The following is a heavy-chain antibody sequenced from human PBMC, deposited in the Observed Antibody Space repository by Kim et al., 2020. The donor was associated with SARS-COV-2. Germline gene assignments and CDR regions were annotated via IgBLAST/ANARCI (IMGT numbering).Heavy chain of an antibody. CDR2: ISSNGGST. V-gene: IGHV3-64D*09. J-gene: IGHJ3*02. CDR3: VKDRRITMIVVVITLDAFDI. D-gene: IGHD3-22*01. Sequence: GGSLRLSCSASGFTFSSYAMHWVRQAPGKGLEYVSAISSNGGSTYYADSVKGRFTISRDNSKNTLYLQMSSLRAEDTAVYYCVKDRRITMIVVVITLDAFDIWGQGTMVTVSS. CDR1: GFTFSSYA.